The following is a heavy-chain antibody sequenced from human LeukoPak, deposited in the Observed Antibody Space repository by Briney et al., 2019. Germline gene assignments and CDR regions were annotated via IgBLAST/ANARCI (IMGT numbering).Heavy chain of an antibody. Sequence: GSGGSTYYADSVKGRFTISRDNSKNTLYLQMNSLRAEDTAVYYCAKDRDVDTAWERAFDYWGQGTLVTVSS. CDR2: GSGGST. J-gene: IGHJ4*02. D-gene: IGHD5-18*01. CDR3: AKDRDVDTAWERAFDY. V-gene: IGHV3-23*01.